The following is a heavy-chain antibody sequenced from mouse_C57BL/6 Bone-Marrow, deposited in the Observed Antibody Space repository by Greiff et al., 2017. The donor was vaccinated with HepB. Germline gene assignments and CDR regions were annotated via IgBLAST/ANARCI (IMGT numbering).Heavy chain of an antibody. D-gene: IGHD1-1*01. CDR2: IYWDDDK. CDR1: GFSLSTSGMG. CDR3: ARRPGVIVDGSSYRYYAMDY. J-gene: IGHJ4*01. Sequence: QVTLKVSGPGILQSSQTLSLTCSFSGFSLSTSGMGVSWIRQPSGKGLEWLAHIYWDDDKRYNPSLKSRLTISKDTSRNQVFLKITSVDTADTATYYCARRPGVIVDGSSYRYYAMDYWGQGTSVTVSS. V-gene: IGHV8-12*01.